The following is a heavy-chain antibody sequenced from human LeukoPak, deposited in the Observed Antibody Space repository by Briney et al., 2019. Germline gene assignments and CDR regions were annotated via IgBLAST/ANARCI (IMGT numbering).Heavy chain of an antibody. D-gene: IGHD3-10*01. CDR1: GLTFSRYE. J-gene: IGHJ4*02. Sequence: GGSLRLSCAASGLTFSRYEMNWVRQAPGKGLEWVSYISRSGDTIYFADSVKGRFTISRDNAKNSLYLQMSSLRAEDTAVYYCARDYASDYWGQGTLVTVSP. CDR3: ARDYASDY. CDR2: ISRSGDTI. V-gene: IGHV3-48*03.